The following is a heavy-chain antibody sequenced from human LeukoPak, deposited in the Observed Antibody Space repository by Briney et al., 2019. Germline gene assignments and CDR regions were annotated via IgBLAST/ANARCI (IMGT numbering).Heavy chain of an antibody. CDR2: IYYSGNT. D-gene: IGHD2-2*01. Sequence: SETLSLTRTVSGGSIISTSYYWGWIRQPPGKGLEWIGSIYYSGNTYYNPSLKSRVTISIDMSKHQFSLKVNSVTAADTAVYYCARHGRVYCSSTSCYDDYWGHGTLVTVSS. J-gene: IGHJ4*01. V-gene: IGHV4-39*01. CDR3: ARHGRVYCSSTSCYDDY. CDR1: GGSIISTSYY.